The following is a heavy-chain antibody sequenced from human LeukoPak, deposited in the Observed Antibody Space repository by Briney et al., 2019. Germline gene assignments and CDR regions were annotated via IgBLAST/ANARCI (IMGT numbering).Heavy chain of an antibody. J-gene: IGHJ5*02. V-gene: IGHV4-59*01. CDR1: GGSLSPYY. CDR2: VYYSGST. CDR3: ARGGGSGRGNWFDP. D-gene: IGHD3-10*01. Sequence: SETLSLTCTVSGGSLSPYYWSWIRQPPGKGLEWIGYVYYSGSTNYNPSLKSRVTISVDTSKSQFSLKLTYVTAADTAVYYCARGGGSGRGNWFDPWGQGSLVIVSS.